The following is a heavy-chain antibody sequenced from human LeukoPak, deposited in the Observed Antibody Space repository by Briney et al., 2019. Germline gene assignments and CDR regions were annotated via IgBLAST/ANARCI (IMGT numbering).Heavy chain of an antibody. J-gene: IGHJ4*02. CDR3: ARASGPFDF. CDR1: GFIFSTYG. D-gene: IGHD3-10*01. V-gene: IGHV3-33*01. CDR2: IFSDGYTK. Sequence: GGSLRLSCAASGFIFSTYGLHWVRQAPGKGLEWVAVIFSDGYTKYYAASVKDRFTISRDNSKNTLYPHMNSLIPGDTGVYYCARASGPFDFWGQGTLLTVSS.